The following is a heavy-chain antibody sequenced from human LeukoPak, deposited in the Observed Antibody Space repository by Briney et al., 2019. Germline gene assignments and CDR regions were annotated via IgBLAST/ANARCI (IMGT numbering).Heavy chain of an antibody. J-gene: IGHJ4*02. CDR3: ARGSKGTYDY. CDR1: GFTFSNSV. V-gene: IGHV3-23*01. Sequence: GGSLRLSCVASGFTFSNSVMTWVRQAPGKGLEWVSSILGTGDYTYFANSVKGRFTISRDNSKNTLYLQVNSLRAGATAIYYCARGSKGTYDYWGQGTLVTVSS. CDR2: ILGTGDYT.